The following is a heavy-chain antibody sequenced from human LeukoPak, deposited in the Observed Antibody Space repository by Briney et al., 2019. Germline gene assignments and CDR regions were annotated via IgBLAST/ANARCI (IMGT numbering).Heavy chain of an antibody. D-gene: IGHD6-19*01. CDR3: TREGDSSGWFDY. Sequence: ASVKVSCKASGYTFTGYYMHWVRQAPGQGLEWMGRINPNSGGTNYAQKFQGRVTMTRVTSISTAYMELSRLRSDDTAVYYCTREGDSSGWFDYWGQGNLVTVSS. V-gene: IGHV1-2*06. CDR1: GYTFTGYY. CDR2: INPNSGGT. J-gene: IGHJ4*02.